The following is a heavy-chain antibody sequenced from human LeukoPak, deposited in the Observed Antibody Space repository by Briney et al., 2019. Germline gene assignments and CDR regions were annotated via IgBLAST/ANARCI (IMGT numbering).Heavy chain of an antibody. CDR1: GGTFSSYA. J-gene: IGHJ5*02. Sequence: SVKVSCKASGGTFSSYAISWVRQPPGQGLEWMGGIIPIFGTANYAQKFQGRVTITADKSTSTAYMELSSLRSDDTAVYYCAWGGGHCSSTSCYAGNWFDPWGQGTLVTVSS. CDR2: IIPIFGTA. D-gene: IGHD2-2*01. V-gene: IGHV1-69*06. CDR3: AWGGGHCSSTSCYAGNWFDP.